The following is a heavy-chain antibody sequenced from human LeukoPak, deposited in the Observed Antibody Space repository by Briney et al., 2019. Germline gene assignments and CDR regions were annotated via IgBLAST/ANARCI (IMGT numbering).Heavy chain of an antibody. V-gene: IGHV4-59*01. D-gene: IGHD3-22*01. Sequence: PSETLSLTCTVSGYSISNGYYWSWIRQPPGKGLEWIGYIYYSGSTNYNPSLKSRVTISVDTSKNQFSLKLSSVTAADTAVYYCASQSSEGFDPWGQGTLVTVSS. CDR1: GYSISNGYY. CDR3: ASQSSEGFDP. J-gene: IGHJ5*02. CDR2: IYYSGST.